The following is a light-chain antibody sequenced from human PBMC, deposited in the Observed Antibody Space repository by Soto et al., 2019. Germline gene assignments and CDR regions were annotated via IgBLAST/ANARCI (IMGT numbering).Light chain of an antibody. Sequence: IGFTQSPGTLSLSPGARATLSCRASQSVSSNLAWYQQKPGQAPRLLIYGASTRATGIPARFSGSGSGTEFTLTISRLEPEDFAVYYCQQYGSSLITFGPGTKADIK. CDR2: GAS. CDR1: QSVSSN. J-gene: IGKJ3*01. V-gene: IGKV3-20*01. CDR3: QQYGSSLIT.